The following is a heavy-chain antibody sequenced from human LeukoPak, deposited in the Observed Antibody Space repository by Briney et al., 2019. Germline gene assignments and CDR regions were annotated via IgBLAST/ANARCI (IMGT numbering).Heavy chain of an antibody. CDR2: IKQDGSEK. CDR3: TCDNYYDSSGYYYVGLMAFDI. Sequence: GGSLRLSCAASGFTFSSYWMSWVRQAPGKGLEWVANIKQDGSEKYYVDSVKGRFTISRDNAKNSLYLQMNSLRAEDTAVYYCTCDNYYDSSGYYYVGLMAFDIWGQGTMVTVSS. CDR1: GFTFSSYW. V-gene: IGHV3-7*01. D-gene: IGHD3-22*01. J-gene: IGHJ3*02.